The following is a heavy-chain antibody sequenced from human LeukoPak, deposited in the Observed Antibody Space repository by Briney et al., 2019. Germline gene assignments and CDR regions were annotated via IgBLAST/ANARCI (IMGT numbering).Heavy chain of an antibody. J-gene: IGHJ4*02. Sequence: ASVKVSCKASGGTFSSYAISWVRQAPGQGLEWMGIINPSGGSTSYAQKFQGRVTMTRDTSTSTVYMELSSLRSEDTAVYYCARCSGDCDYWGQGTLVTVSS. CDR3: ARCSGDCDY. CDR1: GGTFSSYA. D-gene: IGHD2-21*02. V-gene: IGHV1-46*01. CDR2: INPSGGST.